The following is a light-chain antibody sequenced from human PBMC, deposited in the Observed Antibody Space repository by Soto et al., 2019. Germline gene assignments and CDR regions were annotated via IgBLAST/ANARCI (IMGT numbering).Light chain of an antibody. J-gene: IGKJ1*01. CDR2: DAS. CDR1: QSISSW. V-gene: IGKV1-5*01. Sequence: DIQKTQSSSSVCACLEKRVIISRLSSQSISSWLAWYQQKPGKAPKLLIYDASSLESGVPSRFSGSGSGTEFTLTISSLQPDDFATYYCQQYNSYSRTFGQGTKV. CDR3: QQYNSYSRT.